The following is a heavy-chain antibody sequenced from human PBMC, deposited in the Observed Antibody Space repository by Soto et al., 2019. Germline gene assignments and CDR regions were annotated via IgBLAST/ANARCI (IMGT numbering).Heavy chain of an antibody. J-gene: IGHJ4*02. CDR1: GYTFTSYG. CDR3: ARSLAGYDYVWGSYRPYYFDY. CDR2: ISAYNGNT. Sequence: ASVKVSCKASGYTFTSYGISWVRQAPGQGLEWMGWISAYNGNTNYAQKLQGRVTMTTDTSTSTAYMELRSLRSDDTAVYYCARSLAGYDYVWGSYRPYYFDYWGQGTLVTVSS. D-gene: IGHD3-16*02. V-gene: IGHV1-18*01.